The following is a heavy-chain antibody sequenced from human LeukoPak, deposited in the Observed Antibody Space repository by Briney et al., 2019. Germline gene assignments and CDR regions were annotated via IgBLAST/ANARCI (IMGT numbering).Heavy chain of an antibody. V-gene: IGHV3-66*04. D-gene: IGHD6-13*01. J-gene: IGHJ4*02. Sequence: GGSLRLSCAASGFMVSRNYMSWVRQAPGKGREWVSVMYTGGSTYYADSAKGRFTISRDNSKNTLYLQMNSLRAEDTAVYYCARPSSGYSSSWYILDYWGQGTLVTVSS. CDR2: MYTGGST. CDR1: GFMVSRNY. CDR3: ARPSSGYSSSWYILDY.